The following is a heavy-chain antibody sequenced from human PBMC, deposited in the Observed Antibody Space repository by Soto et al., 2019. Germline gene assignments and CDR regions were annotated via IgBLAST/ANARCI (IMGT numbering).Heavy chain of an antibody. CDR1: GITFTSYW. CDR3: ATGRWDCGGACYPFTDGY. CDR2: INSDGSST. J-gene: IGHJ4*02. D-gene: IGHD2-21*02. V-gene: IGHV3-74*01. Sequence: EVQVVESGGGLVQPGGSLRLSCAAAGITFTSYWMHWVRQAPGKGLVWVSRINSDGSSTSYADSVKGRFTISRDNAKNTLYLQMHSLRAEDTAVYYRATGRWDCGGACYPFTDGYWGQGTLVTVSS.